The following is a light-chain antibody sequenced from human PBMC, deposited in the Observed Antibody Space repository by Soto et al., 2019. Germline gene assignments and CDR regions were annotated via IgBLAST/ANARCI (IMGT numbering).Light chain of an antibody. Sequence: ETVLTQSPGTLSFSPGERATLSCRASQSVSGTYLAWYQQKPGQSPRLLIYAASDRATGVPDRFSGSGSGTVFTLTISRLEPEDFAIYYCQHDGGSPEVTVGGGTKVEIK. J-gene: IGKJ4*01. CDR2: AAS. V-gene: IGKV3-20*01. CDR3: QHDGGSPEVT. CDR1: QSVSGTY.